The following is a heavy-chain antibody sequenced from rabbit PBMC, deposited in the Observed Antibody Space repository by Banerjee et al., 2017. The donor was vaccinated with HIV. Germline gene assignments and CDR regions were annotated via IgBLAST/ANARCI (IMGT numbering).Heavy chain of an antibody. CDR2: IDSPSDTT. Sequence: QSLEESGGDLVKPGASLTLTCTASGLDFSSDYMCWVRQAPGKGLEWIACIDSPSDTTYYARWAKGRFTISRTSSTTVTLQMTSLTAADTATYFCARSILTASSGGAYSTRLDLWGPGTLVTVS. CDR3: ARSILTASSGGAYSTRLDL. V-gene: IGHV1S40*01. J-gene: IGHJ3*01. D-gene: IGHD1-1*01. CDR1: GLDFSSDY.